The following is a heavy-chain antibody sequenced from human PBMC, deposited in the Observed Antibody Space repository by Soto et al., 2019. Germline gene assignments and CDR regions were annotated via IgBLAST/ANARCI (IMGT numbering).Heavy chain of an antibody. CDR3: VSDRGYGHASAPYS. V-gene: IGHV3-30*03. CDR2: ISYDGSLQ. Sequence: QAQLVESGGGVVQPGRSLRLSCAASGFAFSSYGMHWVRQAPGTGLGWVAVISYDGSLQHYADSVKGRFTISRDNSKNMLLLRISSLRAEDTAVYYSVSDRGYGHASAPYSWGQGTLVSVSS. J-gene: IGHJ4*02. CDR1: GFAFSSYG. D-gene: IGHD5-18*01.